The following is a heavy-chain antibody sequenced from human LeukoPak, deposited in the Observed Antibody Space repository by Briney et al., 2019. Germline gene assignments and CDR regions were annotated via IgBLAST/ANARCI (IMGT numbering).Heavy chain of an antibody. D-gene: IGHD3-3*01. CDR1: GYTFTNYD. CDR2: MNPSSGNT. CDR3: TRAWSGGSDAFDI. J-gene: IGHJ3*02. Sequence: ASVKVSCKASGYTFTNYDINWVRRATGQGLEWMGWMNPSSGNTGYAQKFQGRVTMTWSTSISTAYMELSSLRSEDTAMYYRTRAWSGGSDAFDIWGQGTMVTVSS. V-gene: IGHV1-8*01.